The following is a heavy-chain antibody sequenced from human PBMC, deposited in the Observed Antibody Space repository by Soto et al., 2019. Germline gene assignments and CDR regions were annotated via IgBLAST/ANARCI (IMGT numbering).Heavy chain of an antibody. V-gene: IGHV4-39*01. CDR1: GGSISSSSYY. D-gene: IGHD5-18*01. CDR3: AGHSDTAMVTVHY. Sequence: QLQLQESGPGLVKPSETLSLTCTVSGGSISSSSYYWGWIRQPPGKGLEWIGSIYYSGSTYYNPSLKARVTVSVDTARNQFSLTLCSVTAADTAVYSCAGHSDTAMVTVHYWGQGTLVTVSS. CDR2: IYYSGST. J-gene: IGHJ4*02.